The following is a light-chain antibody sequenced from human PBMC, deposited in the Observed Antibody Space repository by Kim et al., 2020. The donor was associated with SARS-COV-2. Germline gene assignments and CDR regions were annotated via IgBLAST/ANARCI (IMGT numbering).Light chain of an antibody. Sequence: ALGQTVRITCQGDSLRIYYASWYQQKPGQAPVLVIFGENNRPAGIPDRFSGSSSGNTASLTITGAQAEDEADYYCNSRDSSGNHVIFGGGTQLTVL. CDR3: NSRDSSGNHVI. CDR1: SLRIYY. V-gene: IGLV3-19*01. J-gene: IGLJ2*01. CDR2: GEN.